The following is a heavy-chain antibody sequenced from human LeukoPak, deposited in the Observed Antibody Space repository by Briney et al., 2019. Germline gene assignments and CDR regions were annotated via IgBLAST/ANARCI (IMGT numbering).Heavy chain of an antibody. CDR1: GFTFSSYA. D-gene: IGHD3-10*01. Sequence: GGSLRLSCAASGFTFSSYAMHWVRQAPGKGLEWVAGISYDGGNKYYADSVKGRFTISRDNSKNTLYLQMNSLRAEDTAVYYCARDRVGRYYGSGSYYNVIYWGQGTLVTVCS. V-gene: IGHV3-30-3*01. J-gene: IGHJ4*02. CDR3: ARDRVGRYYGSGSYYNVIY. CDR2: ISYDGGNK.